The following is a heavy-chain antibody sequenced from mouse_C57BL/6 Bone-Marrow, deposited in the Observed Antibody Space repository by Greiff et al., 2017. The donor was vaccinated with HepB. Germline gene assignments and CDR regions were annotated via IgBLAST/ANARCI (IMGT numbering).Heavy chain of an antibody. CDR3: ASYDYDRDYFDY. V-gene: IGHV1-69*01. J-gene: IGHJ2*01. CDR2: IDPSDSYT. CDR1: GYTFTSYW. D-gene: IGHD2-4*01. Sequence: QVQLQQPGAELVMPGASVKLSCKASGYTFTSYWMHWVKQRPGQGLEWIGEIDPSDSYTNYNQKFKGKSTLTVDKSSSTAYMQLSSLTSEDSAVYYCASYDYDRDYFDYWGQGTTLTVSS.